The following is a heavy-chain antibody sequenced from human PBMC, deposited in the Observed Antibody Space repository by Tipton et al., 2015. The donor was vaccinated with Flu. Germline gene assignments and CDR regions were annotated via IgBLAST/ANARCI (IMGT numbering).Heavy chain of an antibody. CDR3: AKAIWRDYDFWSGYYYYYGMDV. J-gene: IGHJ6*02. Sequence: AASGFTFSSYAMSWVRQAPGKGLEWVSAISGSGGSTYYADSVKGRFTISRDNSKNTLYLQMNSLRAEDTAVYYCAKAIWRDYDFWSGYYYYYGMDVWGQGTTVTVSS. D-gene: IGHD3-3*01. V-gene: IGHV3-23*01. CDR1: GFTFSSYA. CDR2: ISGSGGST.